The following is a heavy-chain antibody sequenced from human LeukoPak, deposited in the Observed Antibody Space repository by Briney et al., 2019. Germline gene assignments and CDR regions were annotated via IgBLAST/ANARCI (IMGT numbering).Heavy chain of an antibody. CDR2: IYPRDGST. Sequence: ASVKVSCKASGYTFTSNYIHWVRQAPGQGLEWMGMIYPRDGSTSYAQKFQGRVTVTRDTSTSTVHMELSGLRSEDTAIYYCARDQEGFDYWGQGTLVTVSS. J-gene: IGHJ4*02. CDR1: GYTFTSNY. V-gene: IGHV1-46*01. CDR3: ARDQEGFDY.